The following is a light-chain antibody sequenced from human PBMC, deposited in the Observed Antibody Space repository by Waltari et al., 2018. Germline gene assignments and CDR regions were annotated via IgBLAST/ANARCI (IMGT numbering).Light chain of an antibody. CDR2: WAS. CDR3: QQYYSSPYT. CDR1: QNVLYSSNNKNY. Sequence: DIVMTQSPDSLAVSLGERATINCKSSQNVLYSSNNKNYLAWYQQKPGQPPKLLIYWASTRESGVPDRFSGSGSGTDFTLTISRLQPEDVAIYYCQQYYSSPYTFGQGTRLEIK. V-gene: IGKV4-1*01. J-gene: IGKJ2*01.